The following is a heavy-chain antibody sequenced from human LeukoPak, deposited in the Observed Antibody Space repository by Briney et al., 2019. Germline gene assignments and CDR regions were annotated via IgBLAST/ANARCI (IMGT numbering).Heavy chain of an antibody. J-gene: IGHJ4*02. CDR2: INPSGGST. D-gene: IGHD3-22*01. CDR1: GYTFTSYY. V-gene: IGHV1-46*01. CDR3: ARARDGYYDSSGYYPTLFDY. Sequence: GSSVKVSCKASGYTFTSYYMHWVRQAPRQGLEWMGIINPSGGSTSYAQKFQGRVTMTRDTSTSTVYMELSSLRSEDTAVYYCARARDGYYDSSGYYPTLFDYWGQGTLVTVSS.